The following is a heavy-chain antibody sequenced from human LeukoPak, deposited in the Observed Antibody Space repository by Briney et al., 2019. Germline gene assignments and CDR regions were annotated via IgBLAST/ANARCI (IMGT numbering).Heavy chain of an antibody. CDR3: ARDLPSWKSLDY. Sequence: GGSLRLSCAASGFTFSSYAMHWVRQAPGKGLEWVAVISYDGSNKYYADSVKGRFTISRDNSKNTLYLQLNSLRAEDTAVYYCARDLPSWKSLDYWGQGTLVTVSS. CDR1: GFTFSSYA. D-gene: IGHD2-2*01. CDR2: ISYDGSNK. V-gene: IGHV3-30*04. J-gene: IGHJ4*02.